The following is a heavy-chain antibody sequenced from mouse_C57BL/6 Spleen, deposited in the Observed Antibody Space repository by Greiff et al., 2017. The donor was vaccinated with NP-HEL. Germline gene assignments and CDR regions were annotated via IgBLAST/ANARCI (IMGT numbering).Heavy chain of an antibody. J-gene: IGHJ4*01. CDR1: GFTFSSYA. CDR3: ARDSWDYYAMDY. CDR2: ISDGGSYT. V-gene: IGHV5-4*01. Sequence: EVQGVESGGGLVKPGGSLKLSCAASGFTFSSYAMSWVRQTPEKRLEWVATISDGGSYTYYPDNVKGRFTISRDNAKNNLYLQMSQLKSEDTAMYYCARDSWDYYAMDYWGQGTSVTVSS. D-gene: IGHD4-1*01.